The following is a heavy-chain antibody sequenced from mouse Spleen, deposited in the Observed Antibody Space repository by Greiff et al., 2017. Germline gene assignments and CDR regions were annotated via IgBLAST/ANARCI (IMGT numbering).Heavy chain of an antibody. D-gene: IGHD1-1*01. CDR2: IYPRSGNT. CDR3: AREDYYGSSYDAMDY. V-gene: IGHV1-81*01. Sequence: QVQLQQSGAELARPGASVKLSCKASGYTFTSYGISWVKQRTGQGLEWIGEIYPRSGNTYYNEKFKGKATLTADKSSSTAYMELRSLTSEDSAVYFCAREDYYGSSYDAMDYWGQGTSFTVSS. J-gene: IGHJ4*01. CDR1: GYTFTSYG.